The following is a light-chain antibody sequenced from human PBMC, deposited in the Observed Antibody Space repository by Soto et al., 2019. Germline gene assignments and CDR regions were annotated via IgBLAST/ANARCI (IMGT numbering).Light chain of an antibody. CDR3: AAWDDSLNGHV. CDR1: SSNIGSNT. Sequence: QSVLTQPPSASGTPGQRVTISCSGSSSNIGSNTVNWYRQLPGTAPKLLIYSNNQRPSGVPDRFSGSKSGTSASLAISGLQSEDEADYYCAAWDDSLNGHVFGTGTQLTVL. V-gene: IGLV1-44*01. J-gene: IGLJ1*01. CDR2: SNN.